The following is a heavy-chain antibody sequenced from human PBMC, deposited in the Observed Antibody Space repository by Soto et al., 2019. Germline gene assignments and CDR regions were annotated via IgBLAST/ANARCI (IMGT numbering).Heavy chain of an antibody. Sequence: PSETLSLTCAVSSGSISSSNWWSWVRQPPGKGLEWIGEIYHSGSTNYNPSLKSRVTISVDKSKNQFSLKLSSVTAADTAVYYCARDKRHSSWPYYYCYYMDVWGKGTTVTVSS. D-gene: IGHD6-13*01. V-gene: IGHV4-4*02. CDR3: ARDKRHSSWPYYYCYYMDV. CDR2: IYHSGST. J-gene: IGHJ6*03. CDR1: SGSISSSNW.